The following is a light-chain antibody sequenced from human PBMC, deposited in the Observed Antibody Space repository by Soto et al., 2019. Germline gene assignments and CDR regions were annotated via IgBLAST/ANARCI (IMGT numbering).Light chain of an antibody. Sequence: DIQMTQSPSSLSASVGDRVTITCRASQGISNYLAWYQQKPGKVPKLLMYAASTLQSGVPSRFSGSGSGTDFTLTISSLQHEDVATYYCQKYNSPWTFGQGTKVEIK. V-gene: IGKV1-27*01. CDR1: QGISNY. J-gene: IGKJ1*01. CDR2: AAS. CDR3: QKYNSPWT.